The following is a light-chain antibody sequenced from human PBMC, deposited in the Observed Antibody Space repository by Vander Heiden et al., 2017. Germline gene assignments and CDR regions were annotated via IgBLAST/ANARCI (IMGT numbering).Light chain of an antibody. V-gene: IGLV2-14*03. Sequence: SPLSQPSFVPGSPGRSLTIPCTATTRDVGGYDLFSWFPSHPGKAPKLTFHEVTNRPSGVSNRFSVSKSRNAASLTISGLQAAEEADYYCSSYRGSSPLVVFGAGTQVTVL. CDR2: EVT. CDR3: SSYRGSSPLVV. CDR1: TRDVGGYDL. J-gene: IGLJ1*01.